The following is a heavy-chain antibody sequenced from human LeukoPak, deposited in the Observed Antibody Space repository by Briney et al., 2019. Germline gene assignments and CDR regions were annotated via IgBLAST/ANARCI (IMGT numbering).Heavy chain of an antibody. CDR3: ARDEGLWFKIAGYFDY. CDR1: GFSFSRYW. Sequence: GGSLRLSCVASGFSFSRYWMYWVRQAPGKGLVWVSRINSDGSRTNYADSVQGRLTISRDNAKNTLYLQMNSLRAEDTAVYYCARDEGLWFKIAGYFDYWGQGTLVTVSS. D-gene: IGHD5-18*01. J-gene: IGHJ4*02. CDR2: INSDGSRT. V-gene: IGHV3-74*01.